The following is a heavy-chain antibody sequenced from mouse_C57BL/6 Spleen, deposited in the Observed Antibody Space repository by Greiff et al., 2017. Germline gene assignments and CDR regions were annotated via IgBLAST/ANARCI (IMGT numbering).Heavy chain of an antibody. CDR3: ARSGSRSYYFDY. Sequence: EVKLMESGPELVKPGASVKISCKASGYSFTGYYMNWVKQSPEKSLEWIGEINPSTGGTTYNQKFKAKATLTVDKSSSTAYMQLKSLTSEDSAVYYCARSGSRSYYFDYWGQGTTLTVSS. CDR2: INPSTGGT. D-gene: IGHD1-2*01. V-gene: IGHV1-42*01. J-gene: IGHJ2*01. CDR1: GYSFTGYY.